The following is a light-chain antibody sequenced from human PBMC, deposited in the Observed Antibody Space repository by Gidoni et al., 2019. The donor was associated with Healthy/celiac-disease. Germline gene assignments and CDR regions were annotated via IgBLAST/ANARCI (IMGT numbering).Light chain of an antibody. J-gene: IGKJ5*01. CDR3: QQYNSYPFT. V-gene: IGKV1-5*03. CDR2: KAS. CDR1: QSISSW. Sequence: DIQMTQSPSTLSASVGDRVTITCRASQSISSWLAWYQQKPGKAPKLLLYKASSLESGVPSRFRGSGSGTEFTLTISSLQPDDFATYYCQQYNSYPFTFGPGTRLEI.